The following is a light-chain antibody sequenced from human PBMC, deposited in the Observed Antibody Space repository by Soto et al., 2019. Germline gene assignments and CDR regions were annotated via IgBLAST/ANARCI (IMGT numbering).Light chain of an antibody. J-gene: IGLJ1*01. Sequence: QSVLTQPPSASGSPGQSVTISCTGTSNDVGGYNFVSWYQQHPGKAPKLMIFEVSKRPSGVPDRFSGSKSGSTASLTVSGLQAEDEADYSCSSDAGTHTHYVFRPGTNVTVL. CDR1: SNDVGGYNF. CDR2: EVS. CDR3: SSDAGTHTHYV. V-gene: IGLV2-8*01.